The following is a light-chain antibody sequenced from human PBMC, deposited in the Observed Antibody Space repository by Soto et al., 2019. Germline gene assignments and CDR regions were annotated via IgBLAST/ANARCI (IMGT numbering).Light chain of an antibody. V-gene: IGLV2-14*03. J-gene: IGLJ2*01. CDR3: SSYTSSSTLDVV. CDR1: SSDVGGYNY. CDR2: DVS. Sequence: QSALTQPASVSGSPGQSITISCTGTSSDVGGYNYVSWYQQHPDKAPKLMIYDVSDRPSGVSNRFSGSKSGNTASLTIAGLQADDEADYYCSSYTSSSTLDVVFGGGTKLTVL.